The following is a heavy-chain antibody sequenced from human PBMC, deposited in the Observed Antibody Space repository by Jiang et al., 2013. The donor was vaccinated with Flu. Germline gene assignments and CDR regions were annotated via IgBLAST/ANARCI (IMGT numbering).Heavy chain of an antibody. D-gene: IGHD5-18*01. CDR3: ARYTYGPLDY. J-gene: IGHJ4*02. Sequence: SGAEVKKPGASVKVSCKASGYTFTDYYIHWVRQAPGQGREWMGWINPNRGGTQYGQKFQGRVTMTRDTSISTVYMEVSSLRSDDTAVYYCARYTYGPLDYWGQGTLVTVSS. CDR1: GYTFTDYY. V-gene: IGHV1-2*02. CDR2: INPNRGGT.